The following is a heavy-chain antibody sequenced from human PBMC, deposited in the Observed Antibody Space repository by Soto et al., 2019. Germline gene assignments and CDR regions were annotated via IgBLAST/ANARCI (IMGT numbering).Heavy chain of an antibody. V-gene: IGHV1-69*13. J-gene: IGHJ3*02. Sequence: ASVKVSCKASGGTFSSYAISWVRQAPGQGLEWMGGIIPIFGTANYAQKFQGRVTITADESTSTAYMELSSLRSEDTAVYYCARGFRPMITFGGVIDDAFDIWGQGTMVTVSS. CDR3: ARGFRPMITFGGVIDDAFDI. CDR2: IIPIFGTA. CDR1: GGTFSSYA. D-gene: IGHD3-16*02.